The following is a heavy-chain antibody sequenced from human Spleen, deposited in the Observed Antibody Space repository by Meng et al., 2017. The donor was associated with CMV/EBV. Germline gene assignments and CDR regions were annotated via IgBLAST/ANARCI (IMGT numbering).Heavy chain of an antibody. CDR3: ARLRVSYSSTSCLSY. V-gene: IGHV1-18*01. Sequence: SGYTCSRYGISWVRQAPGQGLEWMGWINAYNGNTSYAQNLQGRVTLTTDTSTSTAYMELRSLRSDDTAVYYCARLRVSYSSTSCLSYWGQGTLVTVSS. CDR1: GYTCSRYG. J-gene: IGHJ4*02. CDR2: INAYNGNT. D-gene: IGHD2-2*01.